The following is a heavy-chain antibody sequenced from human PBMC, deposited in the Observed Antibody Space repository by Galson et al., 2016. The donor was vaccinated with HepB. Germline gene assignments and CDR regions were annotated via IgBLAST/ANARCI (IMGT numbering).Heavy chain of an antibody. V-gene: IGHV6-1*01. Sequence: CAISGDSVSSLRATWNWIRQSPSRGLEWLGRTHYRSKWYHDYAISVKSRIIINSDTSKNQFSLQLNSVTPEDTAVYYCARDPSSAWYFDAFDAWGQGTMATVSS. D-gene: IGHD6-19*01. J-gene: IGHJ3*01. CDR2: THYRSKWYH. CDR1: GDSVSSLRAT. CDR3: ARDPSSAWYFDAFDA.